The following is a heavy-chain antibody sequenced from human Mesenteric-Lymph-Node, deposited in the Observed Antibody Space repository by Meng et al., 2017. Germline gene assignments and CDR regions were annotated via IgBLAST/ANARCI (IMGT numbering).Heavy chain of an antibody. CDR1: GGSISSYY. Sequence: GPLRLSCTVSGGSISSYYWSWIRQPPGKGLEWIGYIYYIGSTNYNPSLKRRDTMSVDTSKNQFSLELSSVTAADTAVYYCARDQYYYDSSGYRPRSLTNAFDIWGQGTMVTVSS. V-gene: IGHV4-59*12. J-gene: IGHJ3*02. CDR2: IYYIGST. CDR3: ARDQYYYDSSGYRPRSLTNAFDI. D-gene: IGHD3-22*01.